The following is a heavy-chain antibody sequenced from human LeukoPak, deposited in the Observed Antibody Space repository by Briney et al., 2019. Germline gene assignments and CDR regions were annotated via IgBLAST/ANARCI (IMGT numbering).Heavy chain of an antibody. Sequence: ASVKVSCKASGYTFTSYAMHWVRQAPGQRLEWMGWISAGNGNTKYSQKFQGRVTITRDTSASTAYMELSSLRSEDTAVYYCARRGLWAVAGTTNYFDYWGQGTLVTVSS. D-gene: IGHD6-19*01. CDR2: ISAGNGNT. CDR3: ARRGLWAVAGTTNYFDY. CDR1: GYTFTSYA. V-gene: IGHV1-3*01. J-gene: IGHJ4*02.